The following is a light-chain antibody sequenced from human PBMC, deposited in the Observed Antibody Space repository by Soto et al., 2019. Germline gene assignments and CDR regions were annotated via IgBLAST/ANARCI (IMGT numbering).Light chain of an antibody. CDR1: QSISSY. CDR2: DAS. V-gene: IGKV3-11*01. Sequence: TQSTATLTLNPGAQSPLCGRASQSISSYLAWYQQKPGQAPRLLIYDASNRATGIPARFSGTGSGTDFTLTINNLEPEDFAVYYCQVRTNWSIAFGRGTRLEIK. J-gene: IGKJ5*01. CDR3: QVRTNWSIA.